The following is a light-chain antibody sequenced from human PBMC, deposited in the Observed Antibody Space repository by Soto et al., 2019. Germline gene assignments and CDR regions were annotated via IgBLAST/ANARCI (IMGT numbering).Light chain of an antibody. V-gene: IGLV1-44*01. CDR3: SAWDDSLNGPG. CDR1: SSNIGSNT. Sequence: QSVLTQPPSASGTPGQRVTISCSGSSSNIGSNTVNWYQQLPGTAPKVLIYSDIQRPSGVPGRFSGSKSGTSSSLAIIGLQSDDEADYYCSAWDDSLNGPGFGGGTKLTVL. J-gene: IGLJ2*01. CDR2: SDI.